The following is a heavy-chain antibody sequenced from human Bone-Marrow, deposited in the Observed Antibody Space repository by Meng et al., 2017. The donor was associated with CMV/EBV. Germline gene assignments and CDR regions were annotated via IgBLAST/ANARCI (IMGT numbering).Heavy chain of an antibody. CDR3: VKDRGEGSLDC. CDR2: INPNDGGT. CDR1: GYTFTAYY. J-gene: IGHJ4*02. D-gene: IGHD3-16*01. V-gene: IGHV1-2*02. Sequence: ASGKVSCKGSGYTFTAYYIHWVRQAPGQGLEWMGWINPNDGGTNYAQKFQGGVTMTRDTSINTAYMELSRLKSDDTAVYYCVKDRGEGSLDCWGQGTLVTVSS.